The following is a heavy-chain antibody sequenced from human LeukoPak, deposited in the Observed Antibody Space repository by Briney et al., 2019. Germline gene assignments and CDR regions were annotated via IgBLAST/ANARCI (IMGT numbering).Heavy chain of an antibody. J-gene: IGHJ4*02. D-gene: IGHD3-10*01. CDR2: INPSGGST. CDR3: ARGRGPFDY. Sequence: ASMKVPCKASGCTFTSYYMHWVRQVPGQGLEWMGIINPSGGSTSYAQKFQGRVTMTRDTSTSTVYMELSSLRSEDTAVYYCARGRGPFDYWGQGTLVTVSS. CDR1: GCTFTSYY. V-gene: IGHV1-46*01.